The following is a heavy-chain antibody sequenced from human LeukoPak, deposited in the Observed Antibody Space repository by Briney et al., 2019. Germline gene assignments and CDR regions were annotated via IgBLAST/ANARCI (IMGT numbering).Heavy chain of an antibody. CDR1: GYSISSGYY. V-gene: IGHV4-38-2*02. CDR2: IYHSGST. D-gene: IGHD5-12*01. Sequence: SETLSLTCTVSGYSISSGYYWGWIRQPPGKGLEWIGSIYHSGSTYYNPSLKSRVTISVDTSKNQFSLKLSSVTAADTAVYYCARKVRYLATIRYYYYMDVWGKRTTVTVSS. J-gene: IGHJ6*03. CDR3: ARKVRYLATIRYYYYMDV.